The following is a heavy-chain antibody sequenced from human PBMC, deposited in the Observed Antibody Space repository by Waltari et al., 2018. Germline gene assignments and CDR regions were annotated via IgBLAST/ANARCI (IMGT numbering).Heavy chain of an antibody. J-gene: IGHJ4*02. CDR1: VGPIRSGDY. V-gene: IGHV4-31*03. Sequence: QVQLQESGPGLVNPSQTLSLTCTVSVGPIRSGDYSNWFRQHPGKGLEWFGYIYHSGSTFYNPSLQSRVTISVDTSKNQFSLKLNSVTAADTAVYYCARGELLFDYWGQGALVTVSS. CDR2: IYHSGST. CDR3: ARGELLFDY. D-gene: IGHD1-7*01.